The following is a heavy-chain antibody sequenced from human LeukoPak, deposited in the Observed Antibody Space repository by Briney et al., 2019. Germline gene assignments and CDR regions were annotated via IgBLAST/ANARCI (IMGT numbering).Heavy chain of an antibody. V-gene: IGHV1-69*05. Sequence: SVKVSCKASGGTFNSYAISWVRQAPGQGLEGMGRIIPIFGTANYEQKFQGRVTITTGEDTSKDYMELSSLRSEDTAVYYCARGDSSGYYGDYWGQGTLDTVSS. CDR1: GGTFNSYA. J-gene: IGHJ4*02. CDR3: ARGDSSGYYGDY. D-gene: IGHD3-22*01. CDR2: IIPIFGTA.